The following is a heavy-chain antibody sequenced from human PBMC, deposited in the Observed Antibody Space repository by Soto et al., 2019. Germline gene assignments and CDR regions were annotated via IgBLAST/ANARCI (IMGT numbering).Heavy chain of an antibody. CDR3: ATQDYGDSYYYGMDV. CDR1: GFTFSSYG. J-gene: IGHJ6*02. D-gene: IGHD4-17*01. V-gene: IGHV3-30*03. Sequence: GGSLRLSCAASGFTFSSYGMHWVRQAPGKGLEWVAVISYDGSNKYYTDSVKGRFTISRDNSKNTLCLQMNSLRSEDTAVYYCATQDYGDSYYYGMDVWGQGTTVTVSS. CDR2: ISYDGSNK.